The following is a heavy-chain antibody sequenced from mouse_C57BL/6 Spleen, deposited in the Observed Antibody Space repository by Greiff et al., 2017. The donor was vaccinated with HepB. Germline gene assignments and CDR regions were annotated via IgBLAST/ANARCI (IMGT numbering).Heavy chain of an antibody. CDR3: ASGGYYYGSSLWYFDV. CDR1: GYTFTDHT. D-gene: IGHD1-1*01. V-gene: IGHV1-78*01. Sequence: QVQLKESDAELVKPGASVKISCKVSGYTFTDHTIHWMKQRPEQGLEWIGYIYPRDGSTKYNEKFKGKATLTADKSSSTAYMQLNSLTSEDSAVYFCASGGYYYGSSLWYFDVWGTGTTVTVSS. CDR2: IYPRDGST. J-gene: IGHJ1*03.